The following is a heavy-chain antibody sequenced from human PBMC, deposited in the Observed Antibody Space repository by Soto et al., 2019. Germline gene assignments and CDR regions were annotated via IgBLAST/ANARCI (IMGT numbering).Heavy chain of an antibody. CDR3: ARGGYSNNYYGMDV. V-gene: IGHV1-46*01. CDR1: GYSFRDYD. CDR2: INPSGGRT. D-gene: IGHD4-4*01. J-gene: IGHJ6*02. Sequence: EASVKVSCKASGYSFRDYDIHWLRQAPGQGLEWMGMINPSGGRTTYAQNFQGRVTMTRDTSTSTVYMEVTSLRSEDRAVYYCARGGYSNNYYGMDVWGQGTTVTVSS.